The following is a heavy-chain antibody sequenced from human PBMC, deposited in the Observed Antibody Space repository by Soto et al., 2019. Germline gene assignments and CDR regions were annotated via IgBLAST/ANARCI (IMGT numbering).Heavy chain of an antibody. Sequence: SETLSLTCTVSGGSISSSSYYWGWIRQPPGKGLEWIGSIYYSGSTYYNPSLKSRVTISVDTSKNQFSLKLSSVTAADTAVYYCAGLYHYDSSGYYDYWGQGTLVTVSS. J-gene: IGHJ4*02. CDR1: GGSISSSSYY. CDR2: IYYSGST. CDR3: AGLYHYDSSGYYDY. D-gene: IGHD3-22*01. V-gene: IGHV4-39*01.